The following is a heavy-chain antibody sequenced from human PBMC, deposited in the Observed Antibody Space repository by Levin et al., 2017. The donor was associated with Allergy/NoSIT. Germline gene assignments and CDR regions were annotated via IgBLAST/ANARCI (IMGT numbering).Heavy chain of an antibody. CDR3: AGSITPQHDAFDI. CDR1: GGSISSSSYY. V-gene: IGHV4-39*02. Sequence: SETLSLTCTVSGGSISSSSYYWGWIRQPPGKGLEWIGTIYYSGSTYYNPSLKSRVTISVDTSKNHFSLKLSSVTAADTAVYYCAGSITPQHDAFDIWGQGTMVTVSS. CDR2: IYYSGST. J-gene: IGHJ3*02. D-gene: IGHD5-12*01.